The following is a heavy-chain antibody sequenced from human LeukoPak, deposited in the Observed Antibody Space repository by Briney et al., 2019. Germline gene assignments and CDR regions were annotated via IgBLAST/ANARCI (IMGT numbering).Heavy chain of an antibody. Sequence: PGGSLRLSCAASGFTFSSYAMSWVRQAPGPGLEWFSAISGSGGSAYYADYVKGRFTISRDNSKNTLYLQMNSLRAEDTAVYYCAKDLRLVPGVLVDYWGQGTLVTVSS. CDR1: GFTFSSYA. CDR3: AKDLRLVPGVLVDY. V-gene: IGHV3-23*01. J-gene: IGHJ4*02. CDR2: ISGSGGSA.